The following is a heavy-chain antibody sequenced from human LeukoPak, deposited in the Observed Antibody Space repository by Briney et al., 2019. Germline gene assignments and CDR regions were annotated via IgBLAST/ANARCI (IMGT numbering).Heavy chain of an antibody. D-gene: IGHD1-1*01. J-gene: IGHJ3*02. CDR2: INGDGDGK. V-gene: IGHV3-7*01. CDR1: GFTFRRLW. CDR3: ARDSSPDAATTYYDALDM. Sequence: GGSLRLSCAVSGFTFRRLWMTWVRQAPGRGLEWVANINGDGDGKRYADSVTDRFTITRDNARSLVFLQIHSLRDEDTALYYCARDSSPDAATTYYDALDMWGQGAMVTVSS.